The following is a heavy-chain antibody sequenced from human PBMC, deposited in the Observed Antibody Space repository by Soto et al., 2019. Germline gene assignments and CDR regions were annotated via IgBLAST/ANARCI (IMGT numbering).Heavy chain of an antibody. CDR2: IDPSDSYN. J-gene: IGHJ6*02. Sequence: LKISCKGSGYSFTNYWINWVRQMPGKGLEWMGRIDPSDSYNNYSPSFQGHVTISADKSFSTAYLQWSSLRASDSAIYYCARRGLTPGSYGLDVWGQGTTVTVSS. CDR1: GYSFTNYW. V-gene: IGHV5-10-1*01. D-gene: IGHD2-2*01. CDR3: ARRGLTPGSYGLDV.